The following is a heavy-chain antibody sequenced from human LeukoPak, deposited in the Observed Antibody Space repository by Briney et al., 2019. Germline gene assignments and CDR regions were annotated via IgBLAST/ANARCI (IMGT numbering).Heavy chain of an antibody. V-gene: IGHV1-18*01. Sequence: ASVKVSCKASGYTFSSYAISWVRQAPGQGLEWMGWISTYNGNTNYAQNLQGRVTMTTDTSARTAYMELRSLRSDDTAVYYCARHGGHYYFDYWGQGNLVTVSS. D-gene: IGHD2-15*01. CDR1: GYTFSSYA. CDR3: ARHGGHYYFDY. CDR2: ISTYNGNT. J-gene: IGHJ4*02.